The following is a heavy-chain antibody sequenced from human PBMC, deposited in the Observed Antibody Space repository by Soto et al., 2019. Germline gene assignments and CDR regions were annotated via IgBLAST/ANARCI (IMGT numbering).Heavy chain of an antibody. Sequence: EVQLVDSGGHLVQPGGSLRLSCAASGFTSSNYAMSWVRQAPGKGLEWVSTLSDRTYYTDSVRGRFTISRDTAENTLYLQMNSLGVEETAVYYCARSLGPSRHFFDHWGQGTLVTVSS. J-gene: IGHJ4*02. D-gene: IGHD3-16*01. V-gene: IGHV3-23*04. CDR1: GFTSSNYA. CDR2: LSDRT. CDR3: ARSLGPSRHFFDH.